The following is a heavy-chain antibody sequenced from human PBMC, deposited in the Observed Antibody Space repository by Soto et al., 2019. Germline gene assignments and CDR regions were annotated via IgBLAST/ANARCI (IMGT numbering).Heavy chain of an antibody. Sequence: QVQLVQSGGEVKKPGASVKVYCKPSGYPFSNFYISRVRHAPGQGLEWMGPISVSTGNTNYAQMLQVRVSMTTDTSTNTAYMELMSLRSDDTAVYYCTRYWYGFHQFDYWGHGTVVTVSS. CDR1: GYPFSNFY. V-gene: IGHV1-18*04. D-gene: IGHD3-10*01. CDR2: ISVSTGNT. CDR3: TRYWYGFHQFDY. J-gene: IGHJ4*01.